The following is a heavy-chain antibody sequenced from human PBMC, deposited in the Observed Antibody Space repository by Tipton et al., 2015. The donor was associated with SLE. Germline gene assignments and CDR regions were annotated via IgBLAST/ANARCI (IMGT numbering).Heavy chain of an antibody. D-gene: IGHD1-26*01. V-gene: IGHV4-59*01. CDR2: VYYSGTT. Sequence: TLSLTCTVSGASITPYYLSWIRQPPGKGLEWIGYVYYSGTTDYNPSLENRVTISVDTSNNYFSLTLTSVTAADTGVYYCARTLGAIAHTVYDAFDIWGQGKMVTVSS. CDR3: ARTLGAIAHTVYDAFDI. CDR1: GASITPYY. J-gene: IGHJ3*02.